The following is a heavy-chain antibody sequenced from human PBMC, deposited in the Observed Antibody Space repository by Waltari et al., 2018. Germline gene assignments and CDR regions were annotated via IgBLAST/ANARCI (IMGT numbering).Heavy chain of an antibody. D-gene: IGHD2-21*02. Sequence: QVQLVQSGAEVKKPGASVKVSCKASGYTFTNYPIHWVRQAPGQRPEWMGWINAGNGNTQYSQNFPGRVTVTRDTSASTAYMELSSLRSEDTAVYYCARWVTADAFDIWGQGTMVTVSS. CDR3: ARWVTADAFDI. CDR2: INAGNGNT. CDR1: GYTFTNYP. J-gene: IGHJ3*02. V-gene: IGHV1-3*01.